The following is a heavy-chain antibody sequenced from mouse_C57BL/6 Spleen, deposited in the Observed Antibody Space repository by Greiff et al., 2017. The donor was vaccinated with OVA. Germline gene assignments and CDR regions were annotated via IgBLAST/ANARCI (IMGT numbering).Heavy chain of an antibody. J-gene: IGHJ2*01. CDR1: GFTFSSYG. D-gene: IGHD1-1*02. Sequence: EVMLVESGGDLVKPGGSLKLSCAASGFTFSSYGMSWVRQTPDKRLEWVANISSGGSYTYYQDSVKGRFTISRDNAKNTLYLQMSSLKSEDTAMYYCARHEGGYFDYWGQGTTLTVSS. CDR2: ISSGGSYT. V-gene: IGHV5-6*02. CDR3: ARHEGGYFDY.